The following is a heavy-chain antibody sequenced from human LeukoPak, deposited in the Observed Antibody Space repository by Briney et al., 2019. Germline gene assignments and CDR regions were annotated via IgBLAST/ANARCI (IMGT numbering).Heavy chain of an antibody. V-gene: IGHV1-8*01. Sequence: ASVKVSCKASGYTFTSYDINWVRQATGQGLEWMGWMNPNSGSTGYAQKFQGRVTMTRNTSISTAYMELSSLRSEDTAVYCCARGVGYCSSTSCYSYYYYGMDVWGQGTTVTVSS. CDR1: GYTFTSYD. D-gene: IGHD2-2*02. CDR3: ARGVGYCSSTSCYSYYYYGMDV. J-gene: IGHJ6*02. CDR2: MNPNSGST.